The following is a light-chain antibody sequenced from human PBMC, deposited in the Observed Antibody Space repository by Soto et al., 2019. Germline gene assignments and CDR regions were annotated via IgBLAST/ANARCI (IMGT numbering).Light chain of an antibody. J-gene: IGLJ1*01. CDR1: NIGTKS. CDR2: DDS. CDR3: QVWDHTTEHYV. Sequence: SYDLTQPPSVSVAPGQTARITCGGNNIGTKSVHWYQQKPGQAPALVVYDDSARPSGTPERFSGSNSGNTATLTINRVEAGDEADYYCQVWDHTTEHYVFGPGTKVTVL. V-gene: IGLV3-21*02.